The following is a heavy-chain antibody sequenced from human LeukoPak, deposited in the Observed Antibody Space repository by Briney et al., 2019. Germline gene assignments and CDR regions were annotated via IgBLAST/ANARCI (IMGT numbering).Heavy chain of an antibody. V-gene: IGHV1-69*01. CDR3: AREADYDFWSGYSTRDAFDI. D-gene: IGHD3-3*01. CDR2: IIPIFGTA. Sequence: SVKVSCKASGGTFSSYAISWVRQAPGQGLEWMGGIIPIFGTANYAQKFQGRVTITADESTSTAYMELSSLRSEDTAVYYCAREADYDFWSGYSTRDAFDIWGQGTMVTVSS. CDR1: GGTFSSYA. J-gene: IGHJ3*02.